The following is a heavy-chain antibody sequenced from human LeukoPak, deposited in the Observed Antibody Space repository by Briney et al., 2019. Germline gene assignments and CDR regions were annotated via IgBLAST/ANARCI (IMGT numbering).Heavy chain of an antibody. CDR1: GFTFSSYS. V-gene: IGHV3-48*01. CDR3: ARPSTGMYYYDILTGHNYFDY. D-gene: IGHD3-9*01. Sequence: PGWALRLSCAASGFTFSSYSMNGVRQAPWKELEGVSYISSSSSTIYYADSVKGRFTISRDNAKNSLYLQMNSLRAEDTAVYYCARPSTGMYYYDILTGHNYFDYWGQGTLVTVSS. J-gene: IGHJ4*02. CDR2: ISSSSSTI.